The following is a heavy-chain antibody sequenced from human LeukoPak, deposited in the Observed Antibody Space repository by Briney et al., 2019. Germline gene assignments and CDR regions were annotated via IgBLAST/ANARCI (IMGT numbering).Heavy chain of an antibody. D-gene: IGHD1-26*01. CDR1: GGTFSSYA. V-gene: IGHV1-69*13. CDR2: IIPIFGTA. CDR3: ARDGSSGSYFDD. J-gene: IGHJ4*02. Sequence: SVKVSCKASGGTFSSYAISWVRQAPGQGLEWMGGIIPIFGTANYAQKFQGRVTITADESTSTAYMELSSLRSEDTAVYYCARDGSSGSYFDDWGQRTLVTVSS.